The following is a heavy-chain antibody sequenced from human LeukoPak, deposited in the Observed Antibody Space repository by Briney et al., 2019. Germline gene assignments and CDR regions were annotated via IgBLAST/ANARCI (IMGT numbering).Heavy chain of an antibody. V-gene: IGHV3-74*01. CDR2: INSDGGST. D-gene: IGHD6-19*01. CDR3: ARGSSGWYYFDY. J-gene: IGHJ4*02. Sequence: GGSLRLSCAASGFTFSSYWMHWVRQAPGKGLVWVSRINSDGGSTNYADSVKGRFTISRDNAKNTLYLQMNSLRAEDTAVYYCARGSSGWYYFDYWGQGTLVTVSS. CDR1: GFTFSSYW.